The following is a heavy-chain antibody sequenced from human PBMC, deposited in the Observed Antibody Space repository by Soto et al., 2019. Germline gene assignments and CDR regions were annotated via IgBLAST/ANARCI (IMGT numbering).Heavy chain of an antibody. V-gene: IGHV3-30-3*01. D-gene: IGHD3-22*01. CDR2: ISYDGSNK. J-gene: IGHJ4*02. CDR3: ARAPIVVVIIVRVGYFDY. Sequence: GGSLRLSCAASGFTFSSYAMHWVRQAPGKGLEWVAVISYDGSNKYYADSVKGRFTISRDNSKNTLYLQMNSLRAEDTAVYYCARAPIVVVIIVRVGYFDYWGQGTLVTVSS. CDR1: GFTFSSYA.